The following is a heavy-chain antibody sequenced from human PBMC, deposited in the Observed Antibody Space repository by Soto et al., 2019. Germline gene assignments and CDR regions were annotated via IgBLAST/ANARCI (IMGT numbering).Heavy chain of an antibody. CDR3: ARARSSVPDRRGIGYYGMDV. J-gene: IGHJ6*02. CDR1: Y. V-gene: IGHV4-34*01. Sequence: YWSWIRQPPGKGLEWIGEINHSGITDSNPSLKSRVTISVDGSRNQFSLNLSSVTAADTAVYYCARARSSVPDRRGIGYYGMDVWGQGTTVTVYS. D-gene: IGHD2-2*03. CDR2: INHSGIT.